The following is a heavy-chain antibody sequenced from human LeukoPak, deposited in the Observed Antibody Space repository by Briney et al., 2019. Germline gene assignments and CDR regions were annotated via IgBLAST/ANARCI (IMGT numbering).Heavy chain of an antibody. Sequence: EASVKVSCKASGGTFSSYAISWVRQAPGQGLEWMGGIIPIFGTANYAQKFQGRVTITADKSTSTAYMELSSLRSEDTAVYYCARVHHYYGSGSPSPGGWFDPWGQGTLVTVSS. CDR2: IIPIFGTA. V-gene: IGHV1-69*06. CDR1: GGTFSSYA. D-gene: IGHD3-10*01. J-gene: IGHJ5*02. CDR3: ARVHHYYGSGSPSPGGWFDP.